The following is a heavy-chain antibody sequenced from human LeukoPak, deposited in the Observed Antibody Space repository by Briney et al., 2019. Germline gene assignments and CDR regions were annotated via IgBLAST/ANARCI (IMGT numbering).Heavy chain of an antibody. CDR1: GYTFTGYY. CDR3: ARVMVRGVHTLDY. Sequence: ASVKVSCKASGYTFTGYYMHWVRQAPGQGLEWMGWINPNSGGTNYAQKFQGRVTMTRDTSISTAYVELSRLRSDDAAVYYCARVMVRGVHTLDYWGQGTLVTVSS. J-gene: IGHJ4*02. D-gene: IGHD3-10*01. V-gene: IGHV1-2*02. CDR2: INPNSGGT.